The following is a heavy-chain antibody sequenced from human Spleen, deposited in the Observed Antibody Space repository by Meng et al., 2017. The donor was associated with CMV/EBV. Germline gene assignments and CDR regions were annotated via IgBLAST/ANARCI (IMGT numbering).Heavy chain of an antibody. CDR1: GFTFSNYW. Sequence: GESLKISCAASGFTFSNYWMSWVRQAPGKGLEWVANIKQDGSEKYHVDSMKGRFTISRDNAKNSLYLQMNSLRAEDTAVYYCARDYSHHCSSTSCLGMDVWGQGTTVTVSS. CDR3: ARDYSHHCSSTSCLGMDV. D-gene: IGHD2-2*01. J-gene: IGHJ6*02. CDR2: IKQDGSEK. V-gene: IGHV3-7*01.